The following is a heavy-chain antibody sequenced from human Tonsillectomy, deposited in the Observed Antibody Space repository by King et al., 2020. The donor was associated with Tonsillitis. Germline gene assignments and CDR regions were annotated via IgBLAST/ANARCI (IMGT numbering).Heavy chain of an antibody. CDR2: ISWAWGRT. D-gene: IGHD1-14*01. CDR3: ARNLRPAGLYYYGMDV. J-gene: IGHJ6*01. Sequence: VQLVESGGVAVQPGGSLRLSCAASGFTFDDYNMHWVRQAPGKCLECVSLISWAWGRTYYVDSVTGRVTISRDNSKNSLYLQMNSLRTEDTALYYCARNLRPAGLYYYGMDVWGQGTTVTVSS. V-gene: IGHV3-43*01. CDR1: GFTFDDYN.